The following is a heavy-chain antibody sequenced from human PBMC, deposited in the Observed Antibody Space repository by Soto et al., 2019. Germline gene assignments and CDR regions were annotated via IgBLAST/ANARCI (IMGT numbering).Heavy chain of an antibody. D-gene: IGHD3-9*01. CDR2: IWYDGSNK. J-gene: IGHJ4*02. CDR1: GIACSSHC. CDR3: ARDEGRYFDSFFDY. Sequence: PGGSLRLSYGGAGIACSSHCMHWVRKAPGKGLEWVAVIWYDGSNKYYADSVKGRFTISRDNSKNTLYLQMNSLRAEDTAVYYCARDEGRYFDSFFDYWGQGTLVTVSS. V-gene: IGHV3-33*01.